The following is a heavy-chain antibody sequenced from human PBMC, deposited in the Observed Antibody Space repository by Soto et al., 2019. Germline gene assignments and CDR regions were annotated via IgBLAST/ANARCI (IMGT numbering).Heavy chain of an antibody. CDR1: GGSISSSYSY. D-gene: IGHD6-6*01. CDR2: MYYSGST. Sequence: PSETLSLTCTVSGGSISSSYSYWGWIRQPPGKGLEWIGSMYYSGSTYYSPSLKNRVTLSVATSKNQFSLKLSSLTAADTAVYFCARQQSSSSSPPRYYFYYWGQGTLVTVSS. CDR3: ARQQSSSSSPPRYYFYY. J-gene: IGHJ4*02. V-gene: IGHV4-39*01.